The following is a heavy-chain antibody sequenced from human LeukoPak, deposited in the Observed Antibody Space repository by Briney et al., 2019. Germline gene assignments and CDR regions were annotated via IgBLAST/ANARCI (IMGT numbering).Heavy chain of an antibody. V-gene: IGHV3-7*01. CDR3: ARDSFRVATITFYYYYYMDV. CDR1: GFTFSSYW. D-gene: IGHD5-12*01. CDR2: IKQDGGEK. Sequence: GGSLRLSCAASGFTFSSYWMSWVRQAPGKGLEWVANIKQDGGEKYYVDSVKGRFTISRDNAKNSLYLQMNSLRAEDTAVYYCARDSFRVATITFYYYYYMDVWGKGTTVTVSS. J-gene: IGHJ6*03.